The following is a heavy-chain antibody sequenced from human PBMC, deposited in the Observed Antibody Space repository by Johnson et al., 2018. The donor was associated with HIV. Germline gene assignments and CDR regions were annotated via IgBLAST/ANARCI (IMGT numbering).Heavy chain of an antibody. CDR1: GFTFSSYG. D-gene: IGHD7-27*01. V-gene: IGHV3-33*01. CDR2: IWYDGSNK. J-gene: IGHJ3*02. Sequence: QMLLVESGGGVVQPGRSLRLSCAASGFTFSSYGMHWVRQAPGKGLEWVAVIWYDGSNKYYADSVKGRFTISRDNSKNTLYLQMNSLRAEDTAVYYCAGELGFRLDAFDIGGQGTMVTVSS. CDR3: AGELGFRLDAFDI.